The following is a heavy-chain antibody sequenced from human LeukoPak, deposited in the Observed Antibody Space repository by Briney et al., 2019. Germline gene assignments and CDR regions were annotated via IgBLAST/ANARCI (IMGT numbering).Heavy chain of an antibody. D-gene: IGHD6-19*01. V-gene: IGHV4-59*01. CDR1: GGSFSGYY. Sequence: PSETLSLTCAVYGGSFSGYYWSWIRQPPGKGLEWIGYIYYSGSTNYNPSLKSRVAISVDTSKNQFSLKLSSVTAADTAVYYCARAVTSSGWYYFDYWGQGTLVTVSS. CDR3: ARAVTSSGWYYFDY. CDR2: IYYSGST. J-gene: IGHJ4*02.